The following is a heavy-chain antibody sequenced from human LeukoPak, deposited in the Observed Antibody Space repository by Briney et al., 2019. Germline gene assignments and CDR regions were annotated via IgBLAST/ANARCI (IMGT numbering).Heavy chain of an antibody. CDR1: GYSFTSYW. D-gene: IGHD6-13*01. J-gene: IGHJ3*02. V-gene: IGHV5-10-1*01. Sequence: GESLQISCKGSGYSFTSYWISWVRQMPEKGLEWMGRIDPSDSYTNYSPSFQGHVTISADKSISTAYLQWSSLKASDTAMYYCAGGGNIAAADRDAFDIWGQGTMITVSS. CDR3: AGGGNIAAADRDAFDI. CDR2: IDPSDSYT.